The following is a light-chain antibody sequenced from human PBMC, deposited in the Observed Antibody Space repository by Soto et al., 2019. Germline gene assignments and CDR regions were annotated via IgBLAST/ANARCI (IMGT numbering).Light chain of an antibody. V-gene: IGKV3-20*01. CDR2: GAS. Sequence: DIRLTQSACTLSSSPGDRATLTCRASQSVSSRLAWYQQKSGQAPRLLIYGASGRATGIPDRFSGSASGTDSTLAISRLEREDFALDYCQQYASAITFGQGTRLEIK. CDR1: QSVSSR. CDR3: QQYASAIT. J-gene: IGKJ5*01.